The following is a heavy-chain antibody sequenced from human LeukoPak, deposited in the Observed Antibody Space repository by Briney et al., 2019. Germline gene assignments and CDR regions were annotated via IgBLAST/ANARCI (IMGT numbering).Heavy chain of an antibody. CDR2: IYYSGST. Sequence: SETLSLTCTVSGGSISSGDYYWSWIRQPPGKGLEWIGYIYYSGSTYYNPSLKSRVTISVDTSENQFSLKLSSVTAADTAVYYCARDLVFDWGNWFDPWGQGTLVTVSS. J-gene: IGHJ5*02. CDR3: ARDLVFDWGNWFDP. D-gene: IGHD3-9*01. CDR1: GGSISSGDYY. V-gene: IGHV4-30-4*01.